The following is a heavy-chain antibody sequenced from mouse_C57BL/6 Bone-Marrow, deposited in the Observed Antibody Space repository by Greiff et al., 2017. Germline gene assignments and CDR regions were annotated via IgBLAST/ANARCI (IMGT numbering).Heavy chain of an antibody. CDR1: GYTFTSYW. J-gene: IGHJ2*01. Sequence: QVQLQQSGAELVMPGASVKLSCKASGYTFTSYWMHWVKQRPGQGLEWIGEIDPSDSYTNYNQKFKGKSTLTVDKSSSTAYMQLRSLTSEDSAVYYCARGDCNFDYWGQGTTLTVSS. CDR3: ARGDCNFDY. V-gene: IGHV1-69*01. CDR2: IDPSDSYT.